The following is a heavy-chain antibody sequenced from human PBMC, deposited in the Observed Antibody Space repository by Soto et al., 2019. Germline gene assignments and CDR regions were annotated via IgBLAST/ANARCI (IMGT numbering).Heavy chain of an antibody. CDR3: VRDRDSDTWPSRDV. D-gene: IGHD1-26*01. J-gene: IGHJ6*02. CDR2: ISAKNGDT. Sequence: QVHLVQSGAELKKPGASVRVSRKASGYSFTRNGITWVRQAPGQGLEWTGWISAKNGDTTYAQKFQGRVIMTTDTASSTAYMELRSLRSDDTAVYYCVRDRDSDTWPSRDVWGQGTTVTVSS. V-gene: IGHV1-18*01. CDR1: GYSFTRNG.